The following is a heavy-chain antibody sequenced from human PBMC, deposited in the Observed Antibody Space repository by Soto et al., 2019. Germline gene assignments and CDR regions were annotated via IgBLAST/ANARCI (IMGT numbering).Heavy chain of an antibody. CDR3: AIASISRCVDRGCPAWFDP. Sequence: SETLSLTCTVSGGSISNANYYWSWIRHHPGKGLEWIGYIYYTGTTYYSPSLESRVAISVDTSQNQFSLKLGAVTAADTAVYFCAIASISRCVDRGCPAWFDPWGQRTLVTVSS. V-gene: IGHV4-31*03. CDR2: IYYTGTT. CDR1: GGSISNANYY. J-gene: IGHJ5*02. D-gene: IGHD3-22*01.